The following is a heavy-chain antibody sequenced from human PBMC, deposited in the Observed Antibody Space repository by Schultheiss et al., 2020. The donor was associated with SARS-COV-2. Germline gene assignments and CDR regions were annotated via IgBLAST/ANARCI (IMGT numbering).Heavy chain of an antibody. CDR2: IYYSGST. J-gene: IGHJ4*02. CDR1: GGSISSSSYY. CDR3: ARGQDDYVWD. Sequence: SQTLSLTCTVSGGSISSSSYYWGWIRQPPGKGLEWIGYIYYSGSTNYNPSLKSRVTISVDKSKNQFSLKLSSVTAADTAVYYCARGQDDYVWDWGQGTLVTVSS. V-gene: IGHV4-61*05. D-gene: IGHD3-16*01.